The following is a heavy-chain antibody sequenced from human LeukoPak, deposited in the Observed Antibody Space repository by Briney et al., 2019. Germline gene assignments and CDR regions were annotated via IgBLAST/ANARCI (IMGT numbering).Heavy chain of an antibody. CDR1: GYTFTSYG. Sequence: ASVKVSCKASGYTFTSYGISWVRQAPGQGLEWMGWISAYNGNTNYAQKLQGRVTMTTDRSTSTAYMELRSLRSDDTAVYYCARDSTALEAWTIDYWGQGTLVTVSS. V-gene: IGHV1-18*01. D-gene: IGHD3/OR15-3a*01. J-gene: IGHJ4*02. CDR3: ARDSTALEAWTIDY. CDR2: ISAYNGNT.